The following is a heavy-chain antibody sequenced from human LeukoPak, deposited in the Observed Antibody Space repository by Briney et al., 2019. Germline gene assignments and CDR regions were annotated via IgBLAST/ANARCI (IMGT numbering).Heavy chain of an antibody. J-gene: IGHJ5*02. V-gene: IGHV4-34*01. CDR1: GGSFSGYY. CDR2: IKHSGST. CDR3: ARGLGYYDFWSGYSNWFDP. Sequence: PSETLSLTCAVYGGSFSGYYWSWIRQPPGKGLEWIGEIKHSGSTNYNPSLKSRVTISVDTSKNQFSLKLSSVTAADTAVYYCARGLGYYDFWSGYSNWFDPWGQGTLVTVSS. D-gene: IGHD3-3*01.